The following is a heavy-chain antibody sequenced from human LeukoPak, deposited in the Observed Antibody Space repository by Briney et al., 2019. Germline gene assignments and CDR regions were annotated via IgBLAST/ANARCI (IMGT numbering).Heavy chain of an antibody. D-gene: IGHD3-10*01. Sequence: SQTLSLTCTVSGGSISSGDYYWSWIRQPPGKGLEWIGYIYYSGSTYYNPSLESRVTISVDTSKNQFSLKLSSVTAADTAVYYCSREYYYGSGSYYIPPNWFDPWGQGTLVTVSS. V-gene: IGHV4-30-4*01. CDR1: GGSISSGDYY. J-gene: IGHJ5*02. CDR3: SREYYYGSGSYYIPPNWFDP. CDR2: IYYSGST.